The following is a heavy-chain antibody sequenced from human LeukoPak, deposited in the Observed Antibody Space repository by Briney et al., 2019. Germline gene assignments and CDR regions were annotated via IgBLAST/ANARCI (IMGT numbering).Heavy chain of an antibody. CDR1: GDSISCSY. J-gene: IGHJ3*01. CDR2: NHNSSNT. CDR3: ASRFRSLSDSKVYYYGHDAVDV. V-gene: IGHV4-59*08. Sequence: SETLSLTCSVAGDSISCSYWSWIRLPPRNGLELVGINHNSSNTNYNPSFQGRVTMSVDTSNSQVSLQLTSVSAADTAVYYCASRFRSLSDSKVYYYGHDAVDVWLQGTLVTVCS. D-gene: IGHD3-22*01.